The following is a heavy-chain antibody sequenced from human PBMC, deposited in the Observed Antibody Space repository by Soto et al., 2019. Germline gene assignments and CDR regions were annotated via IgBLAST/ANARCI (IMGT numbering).Heavy chain of an antibody. V-gene: IGHV4-59*01. Sequence: QVQLQESGPGLVKPSETLSLTCTVSGGSISSYYWSWIRQPTGKGLVWIGYIHYSGTTNYNLSLKSRVTMSVDTSKNQFSLKLSAVTAADTAVYYCARVTAIFGVVITYQFEYWGQGTLVTVSS. J-gene: IGHJ4*02. CDR2: IHYSGTT. CDR1: GGSISSYY. D-gene: IGHD3-3*01. CDR3: ARVTAIFGVVITYQFEY.